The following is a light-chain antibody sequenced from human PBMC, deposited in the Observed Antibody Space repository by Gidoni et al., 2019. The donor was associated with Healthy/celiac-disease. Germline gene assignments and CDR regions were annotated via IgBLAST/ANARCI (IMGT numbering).Light chain of an antibody. J-gene: IGKJ1*01. CDR2: DAS. Sequence: EIVLTQSPATLSLSPGERATLSCRASQSVSSYLAWYQQKPGQAPRLLIYDASNRATGIPARFSGSGSGTDFTLTISSLEPEDFAVYYCQRRSNWPPWTFGQXTKVEIK. CDR1: QSVSSY. CDR3: QRRSNWPPWT. V-gene: IGKV3-11*01.